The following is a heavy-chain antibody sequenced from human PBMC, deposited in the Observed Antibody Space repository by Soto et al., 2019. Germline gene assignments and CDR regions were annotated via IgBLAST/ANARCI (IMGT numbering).Heavy chain of an antibody. D-gene: IGHD5-12*01. CDR3: AADARDGYTLDY. CDR2: IVVGSGNT. V-gene: IGHV1-58*01. CDR1: GFTFTSSA. Sequence: QMQLVQSGPEVKKPGTSVKVSCKASGFTFTSSAVQWVRQARGQRLEWIGWIVVGSGNTNYAQKFQERVTITRDMSTSTAYMEPSSLRSEDTAVYYCAADARDGYTLDYWGQGTLVTVSS. J-gene: IGHJ4*02.